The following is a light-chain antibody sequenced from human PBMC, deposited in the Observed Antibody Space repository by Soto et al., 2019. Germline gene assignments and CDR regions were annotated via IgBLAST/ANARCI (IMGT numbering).Light chain of an antibody. CDR1: SSDVGSYNL. V-gene: IGLV2-23*01. Sequence: QSALTQPASVSGSPGQSITISCTGTSSDVGSYNLVSWYQQHPGKAPKLIIYEDSKRPSGVSNRFSGSKSGNTASLTISGLQTEDEADYYCCSYADSSTYVFGTGTQLTVL. CDR2: EDS. CDR3: CSYADSSTYV. J-gene: IGLJ1*01.